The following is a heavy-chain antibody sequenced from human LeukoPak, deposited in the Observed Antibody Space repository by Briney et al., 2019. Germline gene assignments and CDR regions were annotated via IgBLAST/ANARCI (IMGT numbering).Heavy chain of an antibody. CDR1: GGSFSGYY. J-gene: IGHJ2*01. CDR3: ARHTPVGGTGVRFLEWLSTNWYFDL. D-gene: IGHD3-3*01. CDR2: INHRGST. V-gene: IGHV4-34*01. Sequence: PSETLSLTCAVYGGSFSGYYWSWIRQPPGKGLEWIGEINHRGSTNYNPSLKSRVTISVDTSKNQFSLKLSSVTAADTAVYYCARHTPVGGTGVRFLEWLSTNWYFDLWGRGTLVTVSS.